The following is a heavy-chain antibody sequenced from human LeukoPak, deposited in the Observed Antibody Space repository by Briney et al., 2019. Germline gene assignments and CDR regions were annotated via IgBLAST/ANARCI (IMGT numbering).Heavy chain of an antibody. CDR3: ARDLDNYYGSGSYGY. CDR1: GFTFSDYY. D-gene: IGHD3-10*01. CDR2: ISSSGSTI. V-gene: IGHV3-11*01. J-gene: IGHJ4*02. Sequence: GGSLRLSCAASGFTFSDYYMSWIRQAPGKGLEWASYISSSGSTIYYADSVKGRFTISRDNAKNSLYLQMSSLRAEDTAVYYCARDLDNYYGSGSYGYWGQGTLVTVSS.